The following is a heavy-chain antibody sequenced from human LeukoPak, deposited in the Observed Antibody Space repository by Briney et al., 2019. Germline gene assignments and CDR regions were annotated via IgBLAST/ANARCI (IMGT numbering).Heavy chain of an antibody. CDR3: ARGKGTSWKYYFGS. D-gene: IGHD1-1*01. Sequence: PGGSLRLSCAASGFTFNTFAMSWVRQAPGEGPEWVSVIGGSSGTTYYADSVKGRFTISRDNSKNMLFLQMNSLRAEDTAVYYCARGKGTSWKYYFGSWGQGTRVIVSS. CDR1: GFTFNTFA. J-gene: IGHJ4*02. V-gene: IGHV3-23*01. CDR2: IGGSSGTT.